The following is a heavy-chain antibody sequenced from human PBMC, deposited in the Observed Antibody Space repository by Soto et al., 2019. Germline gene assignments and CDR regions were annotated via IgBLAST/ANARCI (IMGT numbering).Heavy chain of an antibody. CDR2: IIPIFGTA. J-gene: IGHJ6*02. CDR1: GGTFSSYA. CDR3: ASTPGEGRYYYYYYGMDF. D-gene: IGHD3-10*01. V-gene: IGHV1-69*01. Sequence: QVQLVQSGAEVKKPGSSVKVSCKASGGTFSSYAISWVRQAPGQGLEWMGGIIPIFGTANYAQKFQGRVTITADEFTSTGYMELSSLRSEDTAVYFCASTPGEGRYYYYYYGMDFWCQWTTVSVSS.